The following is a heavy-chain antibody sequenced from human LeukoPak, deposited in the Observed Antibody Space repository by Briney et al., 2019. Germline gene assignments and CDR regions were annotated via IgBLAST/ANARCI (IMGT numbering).Heavy chain of an antibody. CDR3: AYDSSGYYYRPYYFDY. J-gene: IGHJ4*02. Sequence: SVKVSCEASGGTFSSYAISWVRQAPGQGLEWMGGIIPIFGTANYAQKFQGRVTITTDESTSTAYMELSSLRSEDTAVYYCAYDSSGYYYRPYYFDYWGQGTLVTVSS. CDR2: IIPIFGTA. CDR1: GGTFSSYA. V-gene: IGHV1-69*05. D-gene: IGHD3-22*01.